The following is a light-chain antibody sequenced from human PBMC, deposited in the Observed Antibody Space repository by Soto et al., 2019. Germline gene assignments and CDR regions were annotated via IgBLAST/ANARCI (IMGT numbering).Light chain of an antibody. CDR3: QQYGSSPLT. CDR2: DAS. CDR1: QSVSSSY. Sequence: EIVLTQSPGTLSLSPGERATLSCRASQSVSSSYLAWYQQKPGLAPRLLIYDASSRATGIPDRFSGSGSGTDFTLTINRLEPDDFAVYYCQQYGSSPLTFGGGTKVDIK. J-gene: IGKJ4*01. V-gene: IGKV3D-20*01.